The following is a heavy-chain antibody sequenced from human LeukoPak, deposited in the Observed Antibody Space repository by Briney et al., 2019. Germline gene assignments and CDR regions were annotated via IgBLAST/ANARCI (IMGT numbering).Heavy chain of an antibody. CDR1: GFTFSSYG. Sequence: GRSLRLSCAASGFTFSSYGMHWVRQAPGKGLERVAVIWYDGSNKYYADSVKGRFTISRDNSKNTLYLQMNSLRAEDTAVYYCARDPYSYGYFDYWGQGTLVTVSS. J-gene: IGHJ4*02. V-gene: IGHV3-33*01. CDR2: IWYDGSNK. CDR3: ARDPYSYGYFDY. D-gene: IGHD5-18*01.